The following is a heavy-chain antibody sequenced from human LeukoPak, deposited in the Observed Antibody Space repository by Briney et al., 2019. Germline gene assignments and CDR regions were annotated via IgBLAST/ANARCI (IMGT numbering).Heavy chain of an antibody. Sequence: GGSLRLSCAASGFTFSSYGMHWVRQAPGKGLEWVAVIWYDGSNKYYADSVKGRFTISRDNSKNTLYLQMNSLRAEDTAVYYCARELWSGAYSFDYWGQGTLVTVSS. CDR3: ARELWSGAYSFDY. J-gene: IGHJ4*02. V-gene: IGHV3-33*01. CDR2: IWYDGSNK. D-gene: IGHD3-10*01. CDR1: GFTFSSYG.